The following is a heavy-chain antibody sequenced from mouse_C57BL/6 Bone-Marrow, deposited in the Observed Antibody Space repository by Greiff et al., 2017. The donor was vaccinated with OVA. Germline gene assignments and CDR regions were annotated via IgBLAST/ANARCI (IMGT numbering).Heavy chain of an antibody. Sequence: EVHLVKSGGGLVQPGGSLKLSCAASGFTFSDYGMAWVRQAPRKGPEWVAFISNLAYSIYSADTVTGRFTISRENAKNTLYLGMSILRSEDTAMYYCARPHYYYGSRYGFAYRGQGTLVTVSA. J-gene: IGHJ3*01. V-gene: IGHV5-15*01. CDR3: ARPHYYYGSRYGFAY. D-gene: IGHD1-1*01. CDR1: GFTFSDYG. CDR2: ISNLAYSI.